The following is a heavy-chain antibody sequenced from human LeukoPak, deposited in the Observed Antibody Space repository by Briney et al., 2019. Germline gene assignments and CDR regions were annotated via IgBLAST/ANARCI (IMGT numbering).Heavy chain of an antibody. Sequence: GGSLRLSCAASGFTFSSYAMSWVRQAPGKGLEWVSGISCSGGSTYYADSVKGRFTISRDNSENSLYLQMNSLRAEDTAVYCSAKDSHQWLVHDWEGDHNYYYYGMDVWGQGTTVTVSS. D-gene: IGHD6-19*01. V-gene: IGHV3-23*01. CDR2: ISCSGGST. CDR1: GFTFSSYA. CDR3: AKDSHQWLVHDWEGDHNYYYYGMDV. J-gene: IGHJ6*02.